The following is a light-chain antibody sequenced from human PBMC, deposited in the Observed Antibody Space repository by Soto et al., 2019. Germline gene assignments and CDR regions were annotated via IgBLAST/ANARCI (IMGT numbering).Light chain of an antibody. CDR1: QSIRNW. CDR3: QQYHNFPT. CDR2: EAS. Sequence: DIQMTQSPSTLSASVGDRVTITCRASQSIRNWLAWYQQKPGKAPKVLIYEASRLQSGVPSRFIGSGSVTEFTLTINSLQSDDSATYYCQQYHNFPTFGPGTRVEIK. V-gene: IGKV1-5*03. J-gene: IGKJ3*01.